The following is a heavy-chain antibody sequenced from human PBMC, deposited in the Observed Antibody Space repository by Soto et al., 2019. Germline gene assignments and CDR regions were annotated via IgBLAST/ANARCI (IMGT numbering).Heavy chain of an antibody. CDR3: ARDGGAY. CDR1: GFTFRTFA. CDR2: ISYDGTNK. J-gene: IGHJ4*02. D-gene: IGHD3-16*01. V-gene: IGHV3-30-3*01. Sequence: QVQLVESGGGVVQPGTSLRLSCEDSGFTFRTFAMHWVRQAPGKGLEWVAVISYDGTNKYYADSLKGRFTISRDNSKNSLYLQMNSLRAEDTALYHCARDGGAYWGQGTLVIVSS.